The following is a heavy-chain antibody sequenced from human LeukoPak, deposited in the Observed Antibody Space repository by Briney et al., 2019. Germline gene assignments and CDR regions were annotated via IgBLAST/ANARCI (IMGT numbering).Heavy chain of an antibody. Sequence: GASVKVSCKASGGTFSSYAISWVRQAPGQGLEWMGRIIPILGIANYAQKFQGRVTITRNASISTAYMELSSLRSEDTAVYYCARDSLEPIWGQGTLVTVSS. V-gene: IGHV1-69*04. CDR3: ARDSLEPI. CDR1: GGTFSSYA. CDR2: IIPILGIA. D-gene: IGHD3-3*01. J-gene: IGHJ4*02.